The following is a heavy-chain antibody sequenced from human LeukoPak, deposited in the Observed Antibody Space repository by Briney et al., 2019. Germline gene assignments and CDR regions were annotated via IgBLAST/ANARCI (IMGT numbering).Heavy chain of an antibody. D-gene: IGHD3-16*02. CDR1: GLTFSGQW. Sequence: TGESLRLSCVASGLTFSGQWLNWVRQAPGQGLEWVANIKHDGREKYYVDSAKGRFTISRDDGQNSLSLHMNSVRAEDTAIYYCGYTNNFYHWGQGALVVVSA. J-gene: IGHJ4*02. V-gene: IGHV3-7*01. CDR2: IKHDGREK. CDR3: GYTNNFYH.